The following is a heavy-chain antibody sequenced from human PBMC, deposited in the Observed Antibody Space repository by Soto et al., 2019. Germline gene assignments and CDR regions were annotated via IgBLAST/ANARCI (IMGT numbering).Heavy chain of an antibody. CDR2: IWYDGSNK. D-gene: IGHD2-15*01. J-gene: IGHJ6*02. CDR3: ARSTVGYCSGGSCYGPYYYGMDV. CDR1: GFTFSSYG. Sequence: QVQLVESGGGVVQPGRSLRLSCAASGFTFSSYGMHWVHQAPGKGLEWVAVIWYDGSNKYYADSVKGRFTISRDNSKNTLYLQMNSLRAEDTAVYYCARSTVGYCSGGSCYGPYYYGMDVWGQGTTVTVSS. V-gene: IGHV3-33*01.